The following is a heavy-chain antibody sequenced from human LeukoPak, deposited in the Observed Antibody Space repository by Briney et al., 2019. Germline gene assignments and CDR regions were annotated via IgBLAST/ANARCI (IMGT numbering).Heavy chain of an antibody. V-gene: IGHV3-23*01. J-gene: IGHJ3*02. D-gene: IGHD3-3*01. CDR2: ISGSGGST. CDR3: AKDFYGGPITIFGVVSLDAFDI. CDR1: GFTFSSYA. Sequence: GGSLRLSCAASGFTFSSYAMSWVRQAPGKGLEWVSAISGSGGSTYYADSVKGRFTISRDNSKNTLYLQMNSLRAEDTAVYYCAKDFYGGPITIFGVVSLDAFDIWGQGTMVTVSS.